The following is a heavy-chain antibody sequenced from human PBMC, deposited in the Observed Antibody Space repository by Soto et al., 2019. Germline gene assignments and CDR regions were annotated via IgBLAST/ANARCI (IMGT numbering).Heavy chain of an antibody. CDR1: GYTFTSYG. CDR3: ARDRGFVVRAPPVDY. Sequence: QVQLVQSGAEVKKPGASVKVSCKASGYTFTSYGISWVRQAPGQGLEWMGWINTYNGNTNYAQKLQGRVTMTTDTSTSTAYMELRSLRSDDTAVYYCARDRGFVVRAPPVDYWGQGTLVTVSS. J-gene: IGHJ4*02. V-gene: IGHV1-18*01. CDR2: INTYNGNT. D-gene: IGHD3-10*01.